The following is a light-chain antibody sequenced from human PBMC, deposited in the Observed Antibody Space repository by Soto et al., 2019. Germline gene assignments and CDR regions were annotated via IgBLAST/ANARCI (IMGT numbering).Light chain of an antibody. CDR3: QRYGSSPLIT. Sequence: EIVLTQSPGTLSLSPGERSTLSCRASQSVSSSSLAWYQQRPGQAPRLLIYGTSSRATGIPDRFSGSGSGTDFTLTIRRLEPEDFAVYFCQRYGSSPLITFGQGTQREIK. CDR2: GTS. CDR1: QSVSSSS. J-gene: IGKJ5*01. V-gene: IGKV3-20*01.